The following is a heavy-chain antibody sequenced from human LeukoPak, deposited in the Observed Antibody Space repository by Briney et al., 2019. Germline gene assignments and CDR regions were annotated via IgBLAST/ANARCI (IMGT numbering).Heavy chain of an antibody. CDR1: GFTFSSYS. J-gene: IGHJ4*02. D-gene: IGHD5-18*01. Sequence: GGSLRLSCAASGFTFSSYSMNWVRQAPGKGLEWVSSITSSSTYMNYADSVKGRFTISRDNAKNSLYLQMNSLRVEDTAVYYCVRADAKKTAMVDYWGRGTLVAVSS. V-gene: IGHV3-21*01. CDR2: ITSSSTYM. CDR3: VRADAKKTAMVDY.